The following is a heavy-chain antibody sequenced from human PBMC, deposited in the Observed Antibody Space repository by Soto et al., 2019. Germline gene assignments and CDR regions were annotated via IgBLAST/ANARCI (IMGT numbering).Heavy chain of an antibody. D-gene: IGHD1-26*01. Sequence: ASVKVSCKASGYTFTGSYMHWVRQAPGQGLEWMGWINPNSGGTNYAQKFQGWVTMTRDTSISTAYMELSRLRSDDTAVYYCAINFLWDDSFDIWGQGTMVTVSS. CDR1: GYTFTGSY. V-gene: IGHV1-2*04. CDR2: INPNSGGT. CDR3: AINFLWDDSFDI. J-gene: IGHJ3*02.